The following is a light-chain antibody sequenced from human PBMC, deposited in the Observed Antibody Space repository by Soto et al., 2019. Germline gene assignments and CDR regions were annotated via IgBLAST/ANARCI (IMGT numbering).Light chain of an antibody. CDR1: QSVSRY. V-gene: IGKV3-11*01. CDR2: DAS. Sequence: EVVLTQSPATLSLSPGERATLSCRASQSVSRYLAWYQQKPGQAPRLLIYDASNRATGIPARFSGSWSGTDFTLSISRLEPEDFAVYYCQQRRTWLTFGGGAKVEIK. CDR3: QQRRTWLT. J-gene: IGKJ4*01.